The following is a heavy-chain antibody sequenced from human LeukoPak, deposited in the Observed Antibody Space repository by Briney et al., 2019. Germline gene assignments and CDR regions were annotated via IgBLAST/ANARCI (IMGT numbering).Heavy chain of an antibody. V-gene: IGHV3-73*01. J-gene: IGHJ4*02. CDR2: IRSKANSYAT. D-gene: IGHD6-13*01. Sequence: PGGSLRLSCAASGFTFSGSAMHWVRQASGKGLEWVGRIRSKANSYATAYDASVKGSFTISRDDSKNTAYLQMNSLKTEDTAVYYCTRLAAAGTGDWGQGTLVTVSS. CDR1: GFTFSGSA. CDR3: TRLAAAGTGD.